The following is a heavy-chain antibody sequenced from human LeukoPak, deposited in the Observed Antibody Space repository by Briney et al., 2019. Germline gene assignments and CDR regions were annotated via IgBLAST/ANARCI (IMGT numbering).Heavy chain of an antibody. D-gene: IGHD2-15*01. J-gene: IGHJ1*01. CDR2: IIPMYGVP. CDR3: ARDSSDIRSLIAH. Sequence: GASVKVSCKASGDSFRSLHISWVRLAPGQGLEWMGGIIPMYGVPKYAQRFQGRVTITADESTSTAYMELSSLRSEDTAVYYCARDSSDIRSLIAHWGQGTLVTVSS. V-gene: IGHV1-69*13. CDR1: GDSFRSLH.